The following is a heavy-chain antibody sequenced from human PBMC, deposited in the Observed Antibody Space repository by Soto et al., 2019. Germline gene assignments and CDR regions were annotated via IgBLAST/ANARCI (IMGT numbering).Heavy chain of an antibody. Sequence: ASVKVSCKASGYTFTSYGISWVRQAPGQGLEWMGWISAYNGNTNYAQKLQGRVTMTTDTSTSTAYMELRSLRSDDTAVYYCARDRRPFWGSYRPSTYYYHYGMDVWGPGTTVTVSS. CDR3: ARDRRPFWGSYRPSTYYYHYGMDV. CDR1: GYTFTSYG. D-gene: IGHD3-16*02. CDR2: ISAYNGNT. J-gene: IGHJ6*02. V-gene: IGHV1-18*01.